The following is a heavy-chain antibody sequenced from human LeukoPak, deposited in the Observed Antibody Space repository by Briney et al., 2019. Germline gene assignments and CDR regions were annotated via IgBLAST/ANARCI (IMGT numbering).Heavy chain of an antibody. CDR2: INHSGST. Sequence: SETLSLTCAVYGGSFSGYYWSWIRQPPGKGLEWIGEINHSGSTNYNPSLKSRVTISVDTSKNQFSLKLSSVTAADTAVYYCARSPLPVQCAYWGQGPLVTVSS. J-gene: IGHJ1*01. CDR1: GGSFSGYY. D-gene: IGHD6-6*01. CDR3: ARSPLPVQCAY. V-gene: IGHV4-34*01.